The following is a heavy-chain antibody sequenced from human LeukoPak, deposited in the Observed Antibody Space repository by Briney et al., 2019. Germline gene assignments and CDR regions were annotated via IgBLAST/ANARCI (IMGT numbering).Heavy chain of an antibody. Sequence: PGGSLRLSCAASGFSFSSYGMHWIRQAPGKGLEWVSYISSSGSTIYYADSVKGRFTISRDNAKNSLYLQMNSLRAEDTAVYYCARGDIVVVVAANAFDIWGQGTMVTVSS. CDR2: ISSSGSTI. CDR3: ARGDIVVVVAANAFDI. CDR1: GFSFSSYG. V-gene: IGHV3-48*04. J-gene: IGHJ3*02. D-gene: IGHD2-15*01.